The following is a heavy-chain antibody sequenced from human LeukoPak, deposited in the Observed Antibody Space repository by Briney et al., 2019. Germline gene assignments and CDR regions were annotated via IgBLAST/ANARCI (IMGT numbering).Heavy chain of an antibody. Sequence: NPSETLSLTCTVSGVSISIYYWSWIRQPAGKGLEWIGRIYTRGSTNYNPSLKSRVTISVDTSKNQFSLKLSSVTAADTAVYYGAREHWGYCSGGSCYVSEGLDYWGQGTLVTVSS. CDR1: GVSISIYY. J-gene: IGHJ4*02. V-gene: IGHV4-4*07. CDR2: IYTRGST. CDR3: AREHWGYCSGGSCYVSEGLDY. D-gene: IGHD2-15*01.